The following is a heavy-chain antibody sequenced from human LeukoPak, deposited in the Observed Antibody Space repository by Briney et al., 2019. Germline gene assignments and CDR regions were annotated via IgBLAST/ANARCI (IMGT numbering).Heavy chain of an antibody. V-gene: IGHV4-39*01. CDR2: FYYIGGT. J-gene: IGHJ4*02. CDR3: ARILTTFDS. Sequence: SETLSLTCTVSRGSIRSSSYYWGWIRQPPGKRLEWIGSFYYIGGTYYNPSLEGRVSISADSSKNQFSLKLTSVTDADTALYYCARILTTFDSWGQGTLVTVSS. D-gene: IGHD4-11*01. CDR1: RGSIRSSSYY.